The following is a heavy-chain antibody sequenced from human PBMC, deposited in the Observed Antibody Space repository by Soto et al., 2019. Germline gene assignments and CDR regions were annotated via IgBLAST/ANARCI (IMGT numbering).Heavy chain of an antibody. J-gene: IGHJ6*02. V-gene: IGHV3-30-3*01. Sequence: QVQLVDSGGGVVQPGRSLRLSCAASGFTFSSYAMHWVRQAPGKGLEWVAVISYDGSNKYYADSVKGRFTISRDNSKNTLYLQMNSLRAEDTAVYYCAGSYYDFWSGYENLYGMDVWGQGTTVTVSS. CDR3: AGSYYDFWSGYENLYGMDV. CDR1: GFTFSSYA. D-gene: IGHD3-3*01. CDR2: ISYDGSNK.